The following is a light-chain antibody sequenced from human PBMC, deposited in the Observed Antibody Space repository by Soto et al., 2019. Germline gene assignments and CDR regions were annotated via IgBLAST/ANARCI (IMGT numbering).Light chain of an antibody. J-gene: IGLJ2*01. Sequence: QSVLTQPPSVSAAPGQQISIPCSGSSSNVGKNYVSWYQQLPGTAPKLLIYDNSQRPSGIPDRFSGSKSGTSATLGITGLQAGDEADYYCGTWDSSLSGVALGGGTKVTVL. CDR2: DNS. CDR3: GTWDSSLSGVA. CDR1: SSNVGKNY. V-gene: IGLV1-51*01.